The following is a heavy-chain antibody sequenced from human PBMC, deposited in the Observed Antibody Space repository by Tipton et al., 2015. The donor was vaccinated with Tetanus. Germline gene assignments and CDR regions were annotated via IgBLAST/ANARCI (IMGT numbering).Heavy chain of an antibody. Sequence: TLSLTCTVSGGSVSSSTYYWSWVRQPPGKGPEWIAYISYSGDTNYNPSLKSRVTILIDTSKNQFSLKGKSVTAADTAVYYCARMPVGATLDSWGQGTLVTVSS. J-gene: IGHJ4*02. CDR2: ISYSGDT. CDR1: GGSVSSSTYY. D-gene: IGHD1-26*01. CDR3: ARMPVGATLDS. V-gene: IGHV4-61*01.